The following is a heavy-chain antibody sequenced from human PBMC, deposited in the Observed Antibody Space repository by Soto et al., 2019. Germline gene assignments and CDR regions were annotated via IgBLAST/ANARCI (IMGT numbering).Heavy chain of an antibody. CDR3: ARGGVAALPPPGY. D-gene: IGHD2-15*01. CDR1: GGSFSGYY. CDR2: INHSGST. Sequence: PSETLSLTCAVYGGSFSGYYWSWIRQPPGKGLEWIGEINHSGSTNYNPSLKSRVTISVDTSKNQFSLKLSSVTAADTAVYYCARGGVAALPPPGYWGQGTLVTVSS. V-gene: IGHV4-34*01. J-gene: IGHJ4*02.